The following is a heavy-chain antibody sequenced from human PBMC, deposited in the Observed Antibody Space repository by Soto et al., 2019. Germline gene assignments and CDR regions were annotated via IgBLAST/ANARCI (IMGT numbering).Heavy chain of an antibody. CDR2: IKVDGSEK. D-gene: IGHD6-13*01. J-gene: IGHJ5*02. V-gene: IGHV3-7*01. CDR3: ARGAWYFDP. CDR1: GFTFSSYW. Sequence: PGGSLRLSCAASGFTFSSYWMSWVRQAPGKGLEWVANIKVDGSEKYCVDSVKGRFTISRDNAKNSLFLQMSSLRAEDTAVYYCARGAWYFDPWGQGTLVTVSS.